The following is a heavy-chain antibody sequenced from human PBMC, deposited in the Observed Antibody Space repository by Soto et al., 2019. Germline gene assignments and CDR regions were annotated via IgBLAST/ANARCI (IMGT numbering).Heavy chain of an antibody. CDR2: ISYDGSNK. CDR3: ARAEYLLDAFDI. CDR1: GFTFSSYA. V-gene: IGHV3-30-3*01. J-gene: IGHJ3*02. Sequence: GGSLRLSCAASGFTFSSYAMHWVRQAPGKGLEWVAVISYDGSNKYYADSVKGRFTISRDNSKNTLYLQMNSLRAEDTAVYYCARAEYLLDAFDIWGQGTMVTVSS. D-gene: IGHD6-6*01.